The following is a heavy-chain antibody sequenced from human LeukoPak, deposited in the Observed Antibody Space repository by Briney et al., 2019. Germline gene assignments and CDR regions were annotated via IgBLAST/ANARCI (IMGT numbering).Heavy chain of an antibody. V-gene: IGHV3-48*02. Sequence: GGSLRLSCPASGFTFSSYSMNWVRQAPGKGLEWVSHIPASGTAMFYADSVKGRFSISRDNDKNSLYLQMNSLRDEDTAVYYCASSGSYRFDYWGQGTLVTVSS. CDR1: GFTFSSYS. CDR2: IPASGTAM. D-gene: IGHD1-26*01. J-gene: IGHJ4*02. CDR3: ASSGSYRFDY.